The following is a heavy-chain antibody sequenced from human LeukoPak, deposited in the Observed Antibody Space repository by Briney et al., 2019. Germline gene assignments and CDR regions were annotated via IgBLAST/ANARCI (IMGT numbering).Heavy chain of an antibody. CDR2: VTGGGGDT. D-gene: IGHD1-1*01. V-gene: IGHV3-23*01. CDR3: AKRLLRDTSTGEGAFDI. CDR1: GFTFARYA. J-gene: IGHJ3*02. Sequence: PGGSPRLSCAASGFTFARYAMNWVRQAPGKGLEWVSSVTGGGGDTYYPDSVKGRFTISRDNSRNTLYLQMNSLRAEDTAVYYCAKRLLRDTSTGEGAFDIWGQGTMVTVSS.